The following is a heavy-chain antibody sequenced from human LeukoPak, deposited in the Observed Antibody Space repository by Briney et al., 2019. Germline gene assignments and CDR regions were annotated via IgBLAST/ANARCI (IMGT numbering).Heavy chain of an antibody. CDR1: GYTFTSYG. V-gene: IGHV1-18*01. CDR3: ARGYDSSGYYYVGGYYFDY. Sequence: ASVKVSCKASGYTFTSYGISWVRQAPGQGLEWMGWISAYNGNTNYAQKLQGRVTMTTDKSTSTAYMELSSLRSEDTAVYYCARGYDSSGYYYVGGYYFDYWGQGTLVTASS. CDR2: ISAYNGNT. D-gene: IGHD3-22*01. J-gene: IGHJ4*02.